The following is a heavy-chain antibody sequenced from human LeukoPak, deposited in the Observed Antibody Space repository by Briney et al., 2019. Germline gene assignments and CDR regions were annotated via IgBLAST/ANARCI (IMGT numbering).Heavy chain of an antibody. Sequence: GGSLRLSCAASGFTFSSYSMNWVRQAPGKGLEWVSSISSSSGYIYYADSVKGRFTMSRDNAKNSLYLQMNSLRAEDTALYYCAKDIRATSVAGTSGFDYWGQGTLVTVSS. CDR2: ISSSSGYI. D-gene: IGHD6-19*01. V-gene: IGHV3-21*04. J-gene: IGHJ4*02. CDR1: GFTFSSYS. CDR3: AKDIRATSVAGTSGFDY.